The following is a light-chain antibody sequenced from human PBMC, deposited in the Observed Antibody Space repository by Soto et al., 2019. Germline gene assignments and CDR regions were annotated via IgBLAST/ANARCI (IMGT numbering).Light chain of an antibody. V-gene: IGKV1-9*01. CDR3: QHLDSYST. CDR1: QGISSY. J-gene: IGKJ5*01. CDR2: AAS. Sequence: DIQLTQSPSFLSASVGDRVTITCRASQGISSYLAWYQQKPGKAPKLLLYAASTLQSGVPSRFSGSGSGTEFTLTISSLQPEDFATYYCQHLDSYSTFGQGTRLESK.